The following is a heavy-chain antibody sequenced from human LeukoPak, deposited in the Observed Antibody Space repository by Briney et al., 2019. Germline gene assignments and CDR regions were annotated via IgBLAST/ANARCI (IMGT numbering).Heavy chain of an antibody. CDR1: GFTFSSYA. Sequence: GGSLRLSCAASGFTFSSYAMSWVRQAPGKGLEWVSATIGSGYNTYYADSVKGRFAISRDSSKNTLYLQMNSLRAEDTAVYYCAKGSGYYSRDAFDIWGQGTMVTVSS. V-gene: IGHV3-23*01. J-gene: IGHJ3*02. CDR3: AKGSGYYSRDAFDI. D-gene: IGHD3-22*01. CDR2: TIGSGYNT.